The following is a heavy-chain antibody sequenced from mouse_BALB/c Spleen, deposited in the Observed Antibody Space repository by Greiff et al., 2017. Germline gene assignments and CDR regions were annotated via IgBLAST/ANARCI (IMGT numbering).Heavy chain of an antibody. V-gene: IGHV1-14*01. J-gene: IGHJ1*01. CDR3: ASDGYYYLYWYFDV. CDR2: INPYNDGT. CDR1: GYTFTSYV. D-gene: IGHD2-3*01. Sequence: VQLQQSGPELVKPGASVKMSCKASGYTFTSYVMHWVKQKPGQGLEWIGYINPYNDGTKYNEKFKGKATLTSDKSSSTAYMELSSLTSEDSAVYYCASDGYYYLYWYFDVWGAETTVTVSS.